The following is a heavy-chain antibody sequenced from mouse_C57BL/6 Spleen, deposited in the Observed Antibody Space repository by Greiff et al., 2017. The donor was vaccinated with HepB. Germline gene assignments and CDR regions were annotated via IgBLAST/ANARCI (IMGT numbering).Heavy chain of an antibody. CDR1: GYPFTSYG. Sequence: VQLQQSGAELARPGASVKLSCKASGYPFTSYGISWVKQRTGQGLEWIGEIYPRSGNTYYNEKFKGKATLTADKSSSTAYMELRSLTSEDSAVYFCARSGGNHWYFDVWGTGTTVTVSS. CDR3: ARSGGNHWYFDV. D-gene: IGHD1-1*02. CDR2: IYPRSGNT. V-gene: IGHV1-81*01. J-gene: IGHJ1*03.